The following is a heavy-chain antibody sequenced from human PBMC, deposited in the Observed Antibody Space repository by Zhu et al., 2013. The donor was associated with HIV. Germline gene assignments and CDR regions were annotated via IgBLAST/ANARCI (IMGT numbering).Heavy chain of an antibody. J-gene: IGHJ4*02. Sequence: QVQLVQSGAEVKKPGSSVKVPCKVSGDAFIDNAISWLRQAPGQGLEWMRGVIPIFNTTNYAQKFQGRVTITADESTSTAYMEVSSLRSEDTAFYYCARDREYFDYWGPEPGHRLL. CDR2: VIPIFNTT. V-gene: IGHV1-69*12. CDR3: ARDREYFDY. CDR1: GDAFIDNA.